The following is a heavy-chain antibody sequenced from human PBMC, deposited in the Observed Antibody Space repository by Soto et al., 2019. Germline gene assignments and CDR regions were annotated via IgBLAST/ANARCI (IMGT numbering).Heavy chain of an antibody. V-gene: IGHV3-33*01. J-gene: IGHJ5*02. D-gene: IGHD3-16*02. CDR1: GFTFSSGG. Sequence: GGSLRLSCATSGFTFSSGGMHWVRQAPGKGLEWLAVIWYDRTNIYYAESVKGRFTISRDNSKNTLYLQMNSLRAEDTAVYYCAREFELRLGELSLTWPDPWGQGTLVTVSS. CDR3: AREFELRLGELSLTWPDP. CDR2: IWYDRTNI.